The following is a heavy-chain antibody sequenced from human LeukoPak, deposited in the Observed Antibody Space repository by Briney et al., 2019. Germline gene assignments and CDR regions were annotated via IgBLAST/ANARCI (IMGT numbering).Heavy chain of an antibody. CDR1: GFTVTTNY. Sequence: GGSLRLSCAASGFTVTTNYMTWVRQAPGKGLEWVSIIYSGGYTDYADSVKGRFTISRDNSKNTLDLQMNSLRAEDTAVYYCTRDSPGYGAYDFDWGQGTTVTVSS. J-gene: IGHJ6*02. V-gene: IGHV3-66*01. D-gene: IGHD5-12*01. CDR2: IYSGGYT. CDR3: TRDSPGYGAYDFD.